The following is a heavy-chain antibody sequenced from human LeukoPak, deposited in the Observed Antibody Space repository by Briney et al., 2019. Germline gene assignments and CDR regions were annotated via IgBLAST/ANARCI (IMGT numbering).Heavy chain of an antibody. D-gene: IGHD5-18*01. CDR2: INHSGTT. Sequence: SETLSLTCAVYGGSFNNYYWGWIRQPPGKRLEWIGEINHSGTTNYNPSLKSRVTISVDTSKNQFSLKLSSATAADTAVYYCAISTVDTVMVVRNYWGQGTLVTVTS. V-gene: IGHV4-34*01. CDR1: GGSFNNYY. J-gene: IGHJ4*02. CDR3: AISTVDTVMVVRNY.